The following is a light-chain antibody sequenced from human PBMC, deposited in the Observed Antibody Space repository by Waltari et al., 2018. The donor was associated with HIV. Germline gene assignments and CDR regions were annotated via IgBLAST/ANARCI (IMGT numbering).Light chain of an antibody. Sequence: QSALTQPPSASGSPGQSVTISCTGTSSDVGGYNYVSWYQQHPGKAPKLIIYEVTKRPSGVPDRFSGSKSGNTASLTVSGLQAEDEVIYHCNSYAGNKDLGVFGGGTKLTVL. CDR1: SSDVGGYNY. CDR3: NSYAGNKDLGV. J-gene: IGLJ3*02. CDR2: EVT. V-gene: IGLV2-8*01.